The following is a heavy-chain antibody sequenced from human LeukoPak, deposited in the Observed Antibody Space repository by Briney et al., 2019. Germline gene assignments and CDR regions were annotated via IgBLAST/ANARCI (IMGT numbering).Heavy chain of an antibody. Sequence: SETLSLTCTVSGDSISSYYWSWIRQPPGKGLEWIGYIYYSGSTNYNPSLKSRVTISVDTSKNQFSLKLSSVTAADTAVYYCARLTRYCTNGVCWDLIDYWGQGTLVTVSS. CDR1: GDSISSYY. CDR3: ARLTRYCTNGVCWDLIDY. CDR2: IYYSGST. J-gene: IGHJ4*02. D-gene: IGHD2-8*01. V-gene: IGHV4-59*08.